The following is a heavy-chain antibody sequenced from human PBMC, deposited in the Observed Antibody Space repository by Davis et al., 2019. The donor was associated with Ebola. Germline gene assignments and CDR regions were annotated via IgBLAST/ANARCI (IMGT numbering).Heavy chain of an antibody. D-gene: IGHD6-19*01. Sequence: GESLKISCAASGFTFSSYGIHWVRQAPGKGLEWVAVISYDGSNKYYADSVKGRFTISRDNSKNTLYLQMNSLGAEDTAVYYCAKAWGVAGTSYFDYWGQGTLVTVSS. CDR3: AKAWGVAGTSYFDY. V-gene: IGHV3-30*19. CDR2: ISYDGSNK. J-gene: IGHJ4*02. CDR1: GFTFSSYG.